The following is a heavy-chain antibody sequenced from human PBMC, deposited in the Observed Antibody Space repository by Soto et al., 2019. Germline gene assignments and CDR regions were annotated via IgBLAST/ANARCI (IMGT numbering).Heavy chain of an antibody. D-gene: IGHD3-22*01. V-gene: IGHV3-23*01. CDR1: GFTFSSYA. Sequence: GSLRLSCAASGFTFSSYAMSWVRQAPGKGLEWVSTISGRGDDTYYTDSVKGRFTISRDNSKNTLYVHMNSLRAEDTAVYYCARAQPTYSSSYFDYWGQGTLVTGSS. CDR3: ARAQPTYSSSYFDY. CDR2: ISGRGDDT. J-gene: IGHJ4*02.